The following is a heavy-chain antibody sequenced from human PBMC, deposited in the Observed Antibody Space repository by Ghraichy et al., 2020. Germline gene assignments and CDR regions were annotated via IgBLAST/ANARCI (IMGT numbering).Heavy chain of an antibody. CDR2: VKSKTEGETT. CDR1: GITFSNAK. V-gene: IGHV3-15*01. J-gene: IGHJ4*02. CDR3: TTDAH. Sequence: ETLRLSCVVSGITFSNAKMSWVRQSPGKGLEWVGRVKSKTEGETTEYAAPVKGRFSISRDDSRDTVYLEMKSLKTEDTGMYYCTTDAHWGPGTLVTVST.